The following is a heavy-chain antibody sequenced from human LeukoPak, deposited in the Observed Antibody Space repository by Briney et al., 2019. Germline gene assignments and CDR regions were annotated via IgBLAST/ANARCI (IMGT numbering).Heavy chain of an antibody. CDR2: IYTSGST. V-gene: IGHV4-4*07. D-gene: IGHD1-1*01. Sequence: PSETLSLTCTVSGGSISSYYWSWIRQPAGKGLEWIGRIYTSGSTNYNPSLKSRVTMSVDTSKNQFSLKLSSVTAADTAVYYCARGIWNDVWYHYYGMDVWGHGTTVTVSS. CDR1: GGSISSYY. CDR3: ARGIWNDVWYHYYGMDV. J-gene: IGHJ6*02.